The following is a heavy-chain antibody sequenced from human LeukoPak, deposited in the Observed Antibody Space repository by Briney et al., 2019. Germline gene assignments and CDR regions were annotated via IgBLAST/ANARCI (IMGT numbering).Heavy chain of an antibody. D-gene: IGHD5-24*01. CDR3: ARSGGAGYNCGFDY. J-gene: IGHJ4*02. CDR2: ISSSGTTI. CDR1: GFTFSSYE. Sequence: PGGSLRLSCAASGFTFSSYEMNWVRQAPGKGGEWVSYISSSGTTIYYDDSVKGRFAIFRDHAKNSLSLQMKSLRAEDTAVYYCARSGGAGYNCGFDYWGQGTLVTVSS. V-gene: IGHV3-48*03.